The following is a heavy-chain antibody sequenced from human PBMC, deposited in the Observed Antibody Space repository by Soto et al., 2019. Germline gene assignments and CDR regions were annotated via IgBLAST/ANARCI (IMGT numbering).Heavy chain of an antibody. CDR1: GGSISSGQYY. D-gene: IGHD5-12*01. CDR2: IYYSGST. V-gene: IGHV4-30-4*01. CDR3: ASWTSGYDPTYGMDV. Sequence: QVQLQESGPGLVKPAQTLSLTSTVSGGSISSGQYYWSWIRQPPGKGLEWIGYIYYSGSTYYNPSLRSRVTISVDTSKNQFSLKLSSVTAADTAVYYCASWTSGYDPTYGMDVWGQGTTVTVSS. J-gene: IGHJ6*02.